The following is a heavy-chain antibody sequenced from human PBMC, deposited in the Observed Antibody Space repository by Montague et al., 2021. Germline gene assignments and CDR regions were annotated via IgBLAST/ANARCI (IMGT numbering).Heavy chain of an antibody. D-gene: IGHD6-13*01. J-gene: IGHJ4*02. CDR3: ARGRLATGDFDY. CDR2: MYYSGST. V-gene: IGHV4-31*03. Sequence: TLSLTCTVSGDSLSSVGYFWTWIRQHPGKGLEWIGYMYYSGSTYYNPSLKSRVTISGDTSKNHFSLRLTSVTAADTAVYYCARGRLATGDFDYWGQGTLVTVSS. CDR1: GDSLSSVGYF.